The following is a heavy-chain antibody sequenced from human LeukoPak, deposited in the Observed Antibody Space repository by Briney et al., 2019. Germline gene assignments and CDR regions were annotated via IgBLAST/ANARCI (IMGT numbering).Heavy chain of an antibody. D-gene: IGHD1-20*01. V-gene: IGHV4-59*12. Sequence: PSETLSPTCTVAGGSISSYYWSWIRQPPRKGLEWIGYIYYSGSTNYNPSLKSRVAISVDTSKNQFSLKLSSVTAADTAIYYCARDSYNWNVDAFDPWGQGTLVTVSS. CDR2: IYYSGST. CDR1: GGSISSYY. CDR3: ARDSYNWNVDAFDP. J-gene: IGHJ5*02.